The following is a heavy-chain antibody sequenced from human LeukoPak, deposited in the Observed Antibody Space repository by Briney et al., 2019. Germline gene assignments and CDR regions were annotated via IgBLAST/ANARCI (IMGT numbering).Heavy chain of an antibody. CDR1: GYTFTSYY. CDR2: INPSGGST. D-gene: IGHD3-3*01. V-gene: IGHV1-46*01. CDR3: ARGRTYYDFWSGYYYGMDV. J-gene: IGHJ6*02. Sequence: ASVKVSCKASGYTFTSYYMHWVRQAPGLGLEWMGIINPSGGSTNYAQKFQGRVTMTRDTSTSTVYMELSSLRSEDTAVYYCARGRTYYDFWSGYYYGMDVWGQGTTVTVSS.